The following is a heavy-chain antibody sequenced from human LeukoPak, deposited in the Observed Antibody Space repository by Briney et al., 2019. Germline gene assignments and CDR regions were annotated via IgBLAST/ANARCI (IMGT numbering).Heavy chain of an antibody. D-gene: IGHD3-10*01. CDR2: IKQDGSEK. V-gene: IGHV3-7*01. CDR3: AGNYYGSGSYYPYYGMGV. J-gene: IGHJ6*02. Sequence: PGGSLRLSCAASGFTFSSYWMSWVRQAPGKGLEWVANIKQDGSEKYYVDSVKGRFTTSRDNAKNSLYLQMNSLRAEDTAAYYCAGNYYGSGSYYPYYGMGVWGQGTAVTVSS. CDR1: GFTFSSYW.